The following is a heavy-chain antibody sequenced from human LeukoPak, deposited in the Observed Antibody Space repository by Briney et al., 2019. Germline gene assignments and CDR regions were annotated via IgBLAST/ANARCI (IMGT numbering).Heavy chain of an antibody. Sequence: PSETLSLTCTVSGGSISSYYWSWIRQPPGKGLKWIGYIYYSGSTNYNPSLKSRVTISVDASKNQFSLKLSSVTAADTAVYYCARSYYDILTGPNAFDIWGQGTMVTVSS. CDR2: IYYSGST. J-gene: IGHJ3*02. D-gene: IGHD3-9*01. CDR3: ARSYYDILTGPNAFDI. CDR1: GGSISSYY. V-gene: IGHV4-59*01.